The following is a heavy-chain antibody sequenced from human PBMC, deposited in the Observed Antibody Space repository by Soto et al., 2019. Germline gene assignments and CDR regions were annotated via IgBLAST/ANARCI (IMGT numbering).Heavy chain of an antibody. CDR2: MNPYSGNT. V-gene: IGHV1-8*01. CDR3: TREMSGRSRYDY. Sequence: QVQLVQSGAEVKKPGASVKVSCKASGYTFTSYDINWVRQATGQGLEWMGWMNPYSGNTGYAQKFQGRVTMTRNTSTSTAYTELSSLRSEDTAVYYCTREMSGRSRYDYRWQGTLVTVPS. CDR1: GYTFTSYD. D-gene: IGHD3-3*01. J-gene: IGHJ4*02.